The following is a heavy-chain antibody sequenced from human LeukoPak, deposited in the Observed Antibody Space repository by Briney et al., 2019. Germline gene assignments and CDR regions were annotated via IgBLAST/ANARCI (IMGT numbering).Heavy chain of an antibody. D-gene: IGHD3-10*01. CDR1: GYTFTSYY. CDR3: ARDRWYYYGSGRGPLDP. J-gene: IGHJ5*02. CDR2: INPSGGST. V-gene: IGHV1-46*01. Sequence: ASVKVSCKASGYTFTSYYMHWVRQAPGQGLEWMGIINPSGGSTSYAQKFQGRVTMTRDTSTSTVYMELSSLRSEDTAVYYCARDRWYYYGSGRGPLDPWGQGTLVTVSS.